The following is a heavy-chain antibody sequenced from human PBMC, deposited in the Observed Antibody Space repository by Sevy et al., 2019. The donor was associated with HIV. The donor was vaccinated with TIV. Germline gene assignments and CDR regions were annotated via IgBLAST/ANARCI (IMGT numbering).Heavy chain of an antibody. CDR3: AREREEEDKSGAKFDY. Sequence: GGSLRLSCEVSGFNFRSYWMSWVRQAPGKGLEWVANIKHDGSEQYYLDSVKGDFTVSRDNGKNSLYLQMTSHIVDDGALYYGAREREEEDKSGAKFDYWGRGTLVTVSS. CDR2: IKHDGSEQ. V-gene: IGHV3-7*01. D-gene: IGHD3-10*01. J-gene: IGHJ4*02. CDR1: GFNFRSYW.